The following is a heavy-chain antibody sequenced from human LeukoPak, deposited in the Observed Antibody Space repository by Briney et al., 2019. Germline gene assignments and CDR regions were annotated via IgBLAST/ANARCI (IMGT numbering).Heavy chain of an antibody. CDR3: ARVNYYGSGAYYWWFDP. CDR1: VGSFSGYY. CDR2: INHSGST. D-gene: IGHD3-22*01. J-gene: IGHJ5*02. V-gene: IGHV4-34*01. Sequence: PSETLSLTCAVYVGSFSGYYWSWIRQPPGKGLEWIGEINHSGSTYYNPSLKSRVTTSVDPSKNQVSLKLTSVTAADTAVYYCARVNYYGSGAYYWWFDPWGQGTLVTVSS.